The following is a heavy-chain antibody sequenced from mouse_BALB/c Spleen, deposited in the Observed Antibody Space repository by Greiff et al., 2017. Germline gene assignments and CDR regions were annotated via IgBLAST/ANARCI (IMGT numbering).Heavy chain of an antibody. Sequence: EVQLQESGPSLVKPSPTLSLTCSVTGDSITSSYWHWVRQFPGNKLEYMGYISSSGSTYYNPSLKSRISITRDTAKNQSYLQLNSVTTEDTATNSCARYNPYWDEEYYAMDDWGQGTSVTVSA. V-gene: IGHV3-8*02. CDR3: ARYNPYWDEEYYAMDD. J-gene: IGHJ4*01. CDR1: GDSITSSY. D-gene: IGHD4-1*01. CDR2: ISSSGST.